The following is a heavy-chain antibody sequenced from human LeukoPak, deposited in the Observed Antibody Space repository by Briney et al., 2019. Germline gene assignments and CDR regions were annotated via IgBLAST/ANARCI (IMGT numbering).Heavy chain of an antibody. D-gene: IGHD4-17*01. J-gene: IGHJ5*02. Sequence: SVKVSCKASGGTFSSYAISWVRQAPGQGLEWMGRIIPILGVANYAQKFQGRVTITADKSTSTAYMELSSLRSEDTAVYYCARGTMTTTLDNWFDPWGQGTLVT. CDR2: IIPILGVA. CDR3: ARGTMTTTLDNWFDP. CDR1: GGTFSSYA. V-gene: IGHV1-69*04.